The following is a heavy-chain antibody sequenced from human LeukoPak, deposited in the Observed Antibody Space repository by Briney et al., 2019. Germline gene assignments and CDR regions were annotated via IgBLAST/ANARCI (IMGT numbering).Heavy chain of an antibody. CDR3: ARDRDCGDGGCYPHFDY. CDR1: GFTFSSNW. J-gene: IGHJ4*02. V-gene: IGHV3-7*01. CDR2: IRQDGSDK. D-gene: IGHD2-15*01. Sequence: GGSLRLSCAASGFTFSSNWMSWVRQAPGKGLEWVANIRQDGSDKYYMDSVKGRFIISRDNAKNSLSLQMNSLRAEDTAVYYCARDRDCGDGGCYPHFDYWGQGVQVTVSS.